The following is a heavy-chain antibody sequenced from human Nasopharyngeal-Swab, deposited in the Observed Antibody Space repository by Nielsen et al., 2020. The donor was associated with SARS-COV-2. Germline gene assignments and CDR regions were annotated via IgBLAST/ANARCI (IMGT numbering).Heavy chain of an antibody. V-gene: IGHV3-23*01. CDR3: AKAPYLRGLDV. D-gene: IGHD2-21*01. Sequence: ESLEISFAASGFTFSSYAMTWVRQAPGKGLEWVSIISGSGDTTYYADSVKDRFTISRDNSKNTLYLQTNSLRVKDTAVYYCAKAPYLRGLDVWGQGTTVTVSS. J-gene: IGHJ6*02. CDR1: GFTFSSYA. CDR2: ISGSGDTT.